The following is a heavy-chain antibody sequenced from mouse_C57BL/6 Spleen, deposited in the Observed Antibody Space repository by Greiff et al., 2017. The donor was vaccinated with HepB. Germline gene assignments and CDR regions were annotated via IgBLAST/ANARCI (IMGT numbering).Heavy chain of an antibody. V-gene: IGHV5-4*03. J-gene: IGHJ3*01. CDR1: GFTFSSYA. D-gene: IGHD2-2*01. CDR3: ARGEVTTTEAWFAY. CDR2: ISDGGSYT. Sequence: EVNVVESGGGLVKPGGSLKLSCAASGFTFSSYAMSWVRQTPEKRLEWVATISDGGSYTYYPDNVKGRFTISRDNAKNNLYLQMSHLKSEDTAMYYCARGEVTTTEAWFAYWGQGTLVTVSA.